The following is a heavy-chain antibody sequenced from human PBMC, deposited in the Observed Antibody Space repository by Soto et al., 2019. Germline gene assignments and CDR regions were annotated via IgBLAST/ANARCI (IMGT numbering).Heavy chain of an antibody. J-gene: IGHJ6*02. CDR2: ISYDGSNK. CDR3: AKQRSKGARYYYYGMDV. V-gene: IGHV3-30*18. CDR1: GFTFSSYG. Sequence: QVQLVESGGGVVQPGRSLRLSCAASGFTFSSYGMHWVRQAPGKGLEWVAVISYDGSNKYYADSVKGRFTISRDNSKNTRYLQMNSLRAEDTAVYYCAKQRSKGARYYYYGMDVWGQGTTVTVSS. D-gene: IGHD4-4*01.